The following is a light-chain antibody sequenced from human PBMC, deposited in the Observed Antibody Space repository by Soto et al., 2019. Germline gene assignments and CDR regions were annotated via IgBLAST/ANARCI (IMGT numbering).Light chain of an antibody. J-gene: IGKJ1*01. CDR3: QQSYSSPPT. CDR1: QSISSY. Sequence: DIQMTQSPSSLSASVVERVTITFRASQSISSYLNWYQQKPGKAPKLLIFAASSLQSGVPSRFSGSRSGPDFTLTISSLQPEDFATYYCQQSYSSPPTFGQGTKVDIK. CDR2: AAS. V-gene: IGKV1-39*01.